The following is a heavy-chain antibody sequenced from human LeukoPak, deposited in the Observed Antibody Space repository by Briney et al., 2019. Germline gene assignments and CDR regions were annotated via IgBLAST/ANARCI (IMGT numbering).Heavy chain of an antibody. CDR3: YRGGI. D-gene: IGHD2-15*01. CDR2: RYYSGNT. Sequence: SGTLSLTCTVSGVSISNTDYYWSWVRQPPGKGLEWIGYRYYSGNTYCNPPLKSRVDISIDTSKNQFFLKLSSVTAADTTVYYCYRGGIWGQGTLVTVSS. J-gene: IGHJ3*02. CDR1: GVSISNTDYY. V-gene: IGHV4-30-4*01.